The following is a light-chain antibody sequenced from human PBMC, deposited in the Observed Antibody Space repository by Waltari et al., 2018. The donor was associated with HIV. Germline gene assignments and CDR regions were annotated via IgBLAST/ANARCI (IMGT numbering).Light chain of an antibody. CDR2: SNN. Sequence: QSVLTQPPSASGTPGQRVTISCSGRSSTIGSNTVNWYQQVPGTAPKLLIYSNNQRPSGVPVRFSGSKSGTSASLASSGLQSEDEVDYFCASWDDRLSGWVFGGGTKLTVL. CDR3: ASWDDRLSGWV. CDR1: SSTIGSNT. V-gene: IGLV1-44*01. J-gene: IGLJ3*02.